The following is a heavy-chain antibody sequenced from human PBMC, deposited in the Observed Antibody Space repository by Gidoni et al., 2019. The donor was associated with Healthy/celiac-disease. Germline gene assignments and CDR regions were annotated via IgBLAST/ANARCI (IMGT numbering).Heavy chain of an antibody. V-gene: IGHV4-39*01. Sequence: TVSGGSISSSSYYWGWMRQPPGKGLEWIGSIYYSGSTYYNPSLKSRVTISVDTSKNQFSLKLSSVTAADTAVYYCARHFQNDILTGYSKRYYYYYMDVWGKGTTVTVSS. J-gene: IGHJ6*03. CDR2: IYYSGST. D-gene: IGHD3-9*01. CDR3: ARHFQNDILTGYSKRYYYYYMDV. CDR1: GGSISSSSYY.